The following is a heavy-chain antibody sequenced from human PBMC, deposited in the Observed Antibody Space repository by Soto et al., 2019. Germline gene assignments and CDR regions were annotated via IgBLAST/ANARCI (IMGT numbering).Heavy chain of an antibody. V-gene: IGHV1-2*02. CDR1: GYTFTAYY. J-gene: IGHJ4*02. CDR3: ARAGHCSDARCYPVDF. CDR2: INPNSGGT. Sequence: AAVKVSCKASGYTFTAYYIHWVRQAPGQGLEWMGWINPNSGGTNSAQQCQGRGTMTRDTSISTAYMELSGRKSDDPAVYDCARAGHCSDARCYPVDFWGQGSRVTVCS. D-gene: IGHD2-15*01.